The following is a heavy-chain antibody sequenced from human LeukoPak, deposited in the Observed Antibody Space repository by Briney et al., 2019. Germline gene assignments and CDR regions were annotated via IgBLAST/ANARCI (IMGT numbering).Heavy chain of an antibody. CDR1: GFTFSSYW. V-gene: IGHV3-7*01. Sequence: GSLRLSCAASGFTFSSYWMSWVRQAPGKGLEWVANIKQDGSEKYYVDSVKGRFTISRDNAKNSLYLQMNSLRAEDTAVYYCARNSVYYYYGMDVWGQGTTVTVSS. J-gene: IGHJ6*02. CDR3: ARNSVYYYYGMDV. D-gene: IGHD1/OR15-1a*01. CDR2: IKQDGSEK.